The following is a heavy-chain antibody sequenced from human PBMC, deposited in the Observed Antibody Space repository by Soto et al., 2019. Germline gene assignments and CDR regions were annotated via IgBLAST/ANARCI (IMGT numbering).Heavy chain of an antibody. V-gene: IGHV3-33*01. D-gene: IGHD1-26*01. J-gene: IGHJ4*02. Sequence: GGSLRLSCAASGFTFSSYGMHWVRQAPGKGLEWVAVIWYDGSNKYYADSVKGRFTISRDNSKNTLYLQMNSLRAEDTAVYYCARGTIVGAFFDYWGQGTLVTVSS. CDR2: IWYDGSNK. CDR1: GFTFSSYG. CDR3: ARGTIVGAFFDY.